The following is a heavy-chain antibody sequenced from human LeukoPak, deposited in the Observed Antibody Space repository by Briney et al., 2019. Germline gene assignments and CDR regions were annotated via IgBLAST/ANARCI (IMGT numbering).Heavy chain of an antibody. CDR2: INAGNGNT. J-gene: IGHJ3*02. CDR1: GFTFSSYA. Sequence: GGSLRLSCAASGFTFSSYAMHWVRQAPGQRLEWMGWINAGNGNTKYSQKFQGRVTITRDTSASTAYMELSSLRSEDTAVYYCARMIDDILTGDAFDIWGQGTMVTVSS. CDR3: ARMIDDILTGDAFDI. V-gene: IGHV1-3*01. D-gene: IGHD3-9*01.